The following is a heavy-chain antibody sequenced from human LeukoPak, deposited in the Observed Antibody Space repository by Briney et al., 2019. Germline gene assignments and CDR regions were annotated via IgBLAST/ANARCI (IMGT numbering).Heavy chain of an antibody. J-gene: IGHJ6*02. Sequence: GGSLRLSCAASGFTFDDYAMHWVRQAPGKGLEWVSGISWNSGSIGYADSVKGRFTISRDKAKNSLYLQMNSLRAEDTALYYCANEPGGAIYYYGMDVWGQGNTVTVSS. CDR1: GFTFDDYA. CDR3: ANEPGGAIYYYGMDV. D-gene: IGHD3-16*01. CDR2: ISWNSGSI. V-gene: IGHV3-9*01.